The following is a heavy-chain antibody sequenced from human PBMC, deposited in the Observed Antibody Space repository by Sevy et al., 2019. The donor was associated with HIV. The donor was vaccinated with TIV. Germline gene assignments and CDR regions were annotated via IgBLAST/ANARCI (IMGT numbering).Heavy chain of an antibody. J-gene: IGHJ6*01. V-gene: IGHV3-11*05. CDR3: ARDHVKDGKGGDYYYYAMDV. Sequence: GGSLRLSCTASGFTLRDYYMSWIRQAPGKGLQWISYISGSDDRGDDDTIYYADSVKGRFTISRDNAKNSLYLQMSSLRSDDTAVYYCARDHVKDGKGGDYYYYAMDVWGRGTTVTVSS. CDR1: GFTLRDYY. CDR2: ISGSDDRGDDDTI. D-gene: IGHD3-16*01.